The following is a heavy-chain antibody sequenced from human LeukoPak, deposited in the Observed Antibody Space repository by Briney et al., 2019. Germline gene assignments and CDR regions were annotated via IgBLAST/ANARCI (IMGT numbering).Heavy chain of an antibody. CDR1: GFTFSSYG. J-gene: IGHJ4*02. D-gene: IGHD3-3*01. V-gene: IGHV3-30*18. CDR2: MSSDGTNK. CDR3: AKSLGGFGVVGKY. Sequence: PGRSLRLSCAASGFTFSSYGMHWVRQAPGKGPEWVAFMSSDGTNKHYVDSVKGRFTISRDNSKNTLYLQMNSLRAEDTAVYYCAKSLGGFGVVGKYWGQGTLVTVSS.